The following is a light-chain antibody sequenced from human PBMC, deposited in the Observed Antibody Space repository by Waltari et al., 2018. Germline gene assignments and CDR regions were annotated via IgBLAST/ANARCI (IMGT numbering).Light chain of an antibody. CDR2: EVT. J-gene: IGLJ3*02. CDR1: SSDIGGYND. V-gene: IGLV2-8*01. CDR3: MSYAGSNTWV. Sequence: QSALTQPPSASGSPGQSVTISCTGTSSDIGGYNDLCWYQQHPSKAPKLMIYEVTKRPSGVPDRFSGSRSGNTASLTVSGLQAEDEADYYCMSYAGSNTWVFGGGTKLTVL.